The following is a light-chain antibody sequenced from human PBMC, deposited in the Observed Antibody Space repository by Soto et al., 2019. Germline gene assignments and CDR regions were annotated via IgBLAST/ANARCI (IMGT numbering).Light chain of an antibody. CDR2: STN. Sequence: QPVLTQSPSASGTPGQRVTISCSGQNSNIGTYYVYWYQHLPGAAPKLLIYSTNLRPSGVPDRFSGSKSGTSASLAISGLRAEDEGHYYCASWDVSLSGGVFGGGTKVTVL. CDR1: NSNIGTYY. CDR3: ASWDVSLSGGV. J-gene: IGLJ3*02. V-gene: IGLV1-47*02.